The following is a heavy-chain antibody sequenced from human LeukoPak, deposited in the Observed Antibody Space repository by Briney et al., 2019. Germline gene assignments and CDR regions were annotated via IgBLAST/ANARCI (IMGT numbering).Heavy chain of an antibody. CDR1: GGPISSSSYY. D-gene: IGHD6-13*01. V-gene: IGHV4-39*07. CDR2: IYYSGST. Sequence: SETLSLTCTVSGGPISSSSYYWGWIRQPPGKGLEWIGSIYYSGSTYYNPSLKSRVTISVDTSKNQFSLKLSSVTAADTAVYYCARDEEQQGVIWGQGTLVTVSS. J-gene: IGHJ4*02. CDR3: ARDEEQQGVI.